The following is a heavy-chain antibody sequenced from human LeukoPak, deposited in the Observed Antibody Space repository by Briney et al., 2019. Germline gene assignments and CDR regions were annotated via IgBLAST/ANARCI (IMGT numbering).Heavy chain of an antibody. V-gene: IGHV3-11*01. Sequence: GGSLRLSCAASGFTFSDYYMSWIRQAPGKGLEWVSYISSSGSTIYYADSVKGRFTISGNNAKNSLYLQMNSLRAEDTAVYYCASNVEMATADAFDIWGQGTMVTVSS. J-gene: IGHJ3*02. CDR2: ISSSGSTI. CDR1: GFTFSDYY. D-gene: IGHD5-24*01. CDR3: ASNVEMATADAFDI.